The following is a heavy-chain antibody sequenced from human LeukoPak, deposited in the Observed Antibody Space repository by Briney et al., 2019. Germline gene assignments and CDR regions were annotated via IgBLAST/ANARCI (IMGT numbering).Heavy chain of an antibody. CDR3: AKDLRGVLWFGEYSENWFDP. J-gene: IGHJ5*02. D-gene: IGHD3-10*01. CDR2: ISGSGGST. V-gene: IGHV3-23*01. Sequence: PGGSLRLSCTASGFTFGDYAMSWVRQAPGKGLEWVSAISGSGGSTYYADSVKGRFTISRDNSKNTLYLQMNSLRAEDTAVYYCAKDLRGVLWFGEYSENWFDPWGQGTLVTVSS. CDR1: GFTFGDYA.